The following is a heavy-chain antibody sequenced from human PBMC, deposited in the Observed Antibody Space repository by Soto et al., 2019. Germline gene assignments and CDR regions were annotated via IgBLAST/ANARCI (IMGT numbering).Heavy chain of an antibody. CDR3: AKDYLIFGVVIEYFQH. Sequence: GGSLRLSCAASGFTFSSYAMSWVRQAPGKGLEGVSAISGSGGSTYYADSVKGRFTISRDNSKNTLYLQMNSLRAEDTAVYYCAKDYLIFGVVIEYFQHWGQGTLVTVSS. CDR2: ISGSGGST. CDR1: GFTFSSYA. V-gene: IGHV3-23*01. J-gene: IGHJ1*01. D-gene: IGHD3-3*01.